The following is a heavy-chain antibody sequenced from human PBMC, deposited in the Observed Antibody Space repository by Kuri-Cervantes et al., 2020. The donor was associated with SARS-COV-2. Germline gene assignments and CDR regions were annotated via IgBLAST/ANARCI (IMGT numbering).Heavy chain of an antibody. CDR2: ISYDGSNK. V-gene: IGHV3-30*18. Sequence: GGSLRLSCAASGFTFSSYAMSWVRQAPGKGLEWVAVISYDGSNKYYADSVKGRFTISRDNSKNTLYLQMNSLRAEDTAVYYCAKSSSGSYVHFQHWGQGTLVTVSS. D-gene: IGHD1-26*01. CDR3: AKSSSGSYVHFQH. CDR1: GFTFSSYA. J-gene: IGHJ1*01.